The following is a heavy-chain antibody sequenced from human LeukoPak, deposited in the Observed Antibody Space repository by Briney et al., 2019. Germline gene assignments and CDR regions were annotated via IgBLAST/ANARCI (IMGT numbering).Heavy chain of an antibody. Sequence: SETLSLTCTVSGGSISSYYWSWIRQHPGKGLEWIGYIYYSGSTYYNPSLKSRVTISVDTSKNQFSLKLSSVTAADTAVYYCARVPYYYDSSGLTYYFDYWGQGTLVTVSS. D-gene: IGHD3-22*01. CDR2: IYYSGST. CDR3: ARVPYYYDSSGLTYYFDY. V-gene: IGHV4-59*06. J-gene: IGHJ4*02. CDR1: GGSISSYY.